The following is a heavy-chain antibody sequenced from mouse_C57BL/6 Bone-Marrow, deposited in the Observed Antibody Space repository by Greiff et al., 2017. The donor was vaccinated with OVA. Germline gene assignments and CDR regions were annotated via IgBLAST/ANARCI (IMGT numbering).Heavy chain of an antibody. CDR3: ARYDYGSSYWFAY. V-gene: IGHV14-3*01. D-gene: IGHD1-1*01. CDR1: GFNIKNTY. J-gene: IGHJ3*01. CDR2: IDPANGNT. Sequence: EVQLVESVAELVRPGASVKLSCTASGFNIKNTYMHWVKQRPEQGLEWIGRIDPANGNTKYAPKFQGKATITADTSSNTAYLQLSSLTSEDTAIYYCARYDYGSSYWFAYWGQGTLVTVSA.